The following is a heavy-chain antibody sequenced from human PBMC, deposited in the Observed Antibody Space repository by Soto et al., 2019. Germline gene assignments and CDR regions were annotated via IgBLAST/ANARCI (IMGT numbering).Heavy chain of an antibody. CDR1: GFTVSSNY. Sequence: EVQLVESGGGLVQPGGSLRLSCAASGFTVSSNYMSWVRQAPGKGLEWVSVSGGSTYYADSVKGRFTISRHNSKNTLYLLMNSLRAEDTAVYYCARDFRPPYGVRYFDYWGQGTLVTVSS. J-gene: IGHJ4*02. D-gene: IGHD4-17*01. CDR3: ARDFRPPYGVRYFDY. CDR2: SGGST. V-gene: IGHV3-53*04.